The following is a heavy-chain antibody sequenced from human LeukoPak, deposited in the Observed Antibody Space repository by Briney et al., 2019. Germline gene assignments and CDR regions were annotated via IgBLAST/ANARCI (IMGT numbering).Heavy chain of an antibody. V-gene: IGHV6-1*01. J-gene: IGHJ5*02. Sequence: SQTLSLTCAISGDSVSSNSAAWNWIRQSPSRGLEWLGRTYYRSKWYNDYAVSVKSRITISPDTSKNQFSLQLNSVTPEDTAVYYCARAWGAAAGIWANWFDPWGQGTLVTVSS. CDR1: GDSVSSNSAA. CDR2: TYYRSKWYN. D-gene: IGHD6-13*01. CDR3: ARAWGAAAGIWANWFDP.